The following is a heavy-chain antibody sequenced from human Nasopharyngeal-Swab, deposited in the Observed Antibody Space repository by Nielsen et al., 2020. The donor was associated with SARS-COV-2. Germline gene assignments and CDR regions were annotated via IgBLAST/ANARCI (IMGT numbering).Heavy chain of an antibody. V-gene: IGHV4-34*01. CDR2: INHSEST. Sequence: SETLSLTCAVSGGSFSANYWGWIRQPPGKGLEWIGEINHSESTNYNPSLKSRVTISVDTSKSQFSLKLTSVTAADTSVYYCARGLSGIVPAPILGLGPYYSYYYMDVWGKGTTVTVSS. D-gene: IGHD2-2*01. CDR1: GGSFSANY. J-gene: IGHJ6*03. CDR3: ARGLSGIVPAPILGLGPYYSYYYMDV.